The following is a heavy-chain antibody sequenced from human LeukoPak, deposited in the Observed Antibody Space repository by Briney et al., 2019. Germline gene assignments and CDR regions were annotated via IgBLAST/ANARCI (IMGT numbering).Heavy chain of an antibody. CDR2: ISGSGGST. Sequence: GGSLRLSCAASGFIFSSYDMSWVRQAPGKGLEWVSGISGSGGSTFYADSVKGRLTIPRDNSKNTLYLQMNSLRAEDTAIYYCAKDPRAGGGSSWGQGTLVTVSS. V-gene: IGHV3-23*01. CDR1: GFIFSSYD. CDR3: AKDPRAGGGSS. D-gene: IGHD1-26*01. J-gene: IGHJ5*02.